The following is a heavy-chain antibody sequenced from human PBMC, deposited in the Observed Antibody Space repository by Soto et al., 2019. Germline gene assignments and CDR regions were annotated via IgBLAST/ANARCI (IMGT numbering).Heavy chain of an antibody. V-gene: IGHV1-69*02. D-gene: IGHD3-10*01. CDR3: ASLMSSGYYDGMDV. CDR1: GGTFSSYT. J-gene: IGHJ6*02. Sequence: QVQLVQSGAEVKKPGSSVKVSCKASGGTFSSYTISWVLQAPGQGLEWMGRIIPILGIANYAQKFKGRGTITADNSTSTASMELSRMRAEDTAVYYWASLMSSGYYDGMDVWGQGITVTFSS. CDR2: IIPILGIA.